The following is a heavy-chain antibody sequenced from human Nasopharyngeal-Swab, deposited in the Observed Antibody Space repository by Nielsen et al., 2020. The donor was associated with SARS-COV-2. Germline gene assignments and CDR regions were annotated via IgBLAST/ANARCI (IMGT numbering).Heavy chain of an antibody. J-gene: IGHJ3*02. Sequence: GESLKISCAASGLTFTNSWMSWVRQAPGKGLEWVANIKQDGSDKYYVDSVKGRFTISRDNAKNSLELQMNSLRVEDTAVYYCGRGGKLGALDIWGQGTMVTVPS. CDR3: GRGGKLGALDI. D-gene: IGHD3-16*01. CDR1: GLTFTNSW. CDR2: IKQDGSDK. V-gene: IGHV3-7*01.